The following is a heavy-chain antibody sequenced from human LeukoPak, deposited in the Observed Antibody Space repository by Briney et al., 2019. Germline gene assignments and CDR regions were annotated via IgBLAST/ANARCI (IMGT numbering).Heavy chain of an antibody. CDR3: ARGRYSGFFDY. CDR1: GGSFSGYY. CDR2: INHSANT. D-gene: IGHD5-12*01. V-gene: IGHV4-34*01. Sequence: PSETLSLTCVVYGGSFSGYYWTWIRQPPGKGLEWIGEINHSANTHYNPSLKSRVTISLDTSKSQFSLNPSSVTAADTAVFYCARGRYSGFFDYWGQGTLVTVSS. J-gene: IGHJ4*02.